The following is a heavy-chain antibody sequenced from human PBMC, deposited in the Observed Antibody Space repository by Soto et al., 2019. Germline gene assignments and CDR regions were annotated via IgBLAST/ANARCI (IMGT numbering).Heavy chain of an antibody. D-gene: IGHD2-2*01. CDR2: ISGSGGNT. J-gene: IGHJ5*02. V-gene: IGHV3-23*01. CDR1: GFTFSSYV. Sequence: EVQLLESGGGLVQPGGSLRLSCAASGFTFSSYVVSWVRQAPGKGLEWVSSISGSGGNTYYAVSVKGRFTISRDNSKNTLYLQMNSLRAEDTAVYYCAKVGEADIDCISTSCYVGWFDPWGQGTLVTVSS. CDR3: AKVGEADIDCISTSCYVGWFDP.